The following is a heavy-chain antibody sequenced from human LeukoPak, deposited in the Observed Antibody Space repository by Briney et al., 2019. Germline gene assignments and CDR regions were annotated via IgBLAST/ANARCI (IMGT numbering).Heavy chain of an antibody. V-gene: IGHV3-48*01. Sequence: GGSLRLSCAASGFTFSSYSMNWVRQAPGKGLEWVSYISSSSSTIYYADSVKGRFTISRDNAKNSLYLQMNSLRAEDTAVYYCATVADYGGNSGAFDIWGQGTMVTVSS. D-gene: IGHD4-23*01. CDR2: ISSSSSTI. CDR3: ATVADYGGNSGAFDI. CDR1: GFTFSSYS. J-gene: IGHJ3*02.